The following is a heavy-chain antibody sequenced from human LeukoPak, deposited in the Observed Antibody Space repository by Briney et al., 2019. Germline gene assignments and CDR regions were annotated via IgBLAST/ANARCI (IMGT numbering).Heavy chain of an antibody. V-gene: IGHV3-7*01. D-gene: IGHD3-10*01. J-gene: IGHJ6*03. CDR3: ARTYYGSGSLNYYYYYYMDV. CDR1: GFTFSSYW. CDR2: IKQDGSEK. Sequence: PGGSLRLSCAASGFTFSSYWMSWVRQAPGKGLEWVANIKQDGSEKYYVDSVKGRFTISRDNAQNSLYLQMNRLRAEDTAVYYCARTYYGSGSLNYYYYYYMDVWGKGTTVTVSS.